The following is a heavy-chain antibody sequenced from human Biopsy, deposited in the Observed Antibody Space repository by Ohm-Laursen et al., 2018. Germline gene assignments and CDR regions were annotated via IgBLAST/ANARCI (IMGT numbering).Heavy chain of an antibody. Sequence: GTLSLTWAVDGGSFSGYDWTWIRQPPGKGLEWVGEFSHTGTTIYNPSLKSRLTISVDKSKNHFSLRLTSVTAADTATYFCAREPYGDNAGAFDVWGQGTVVTVSS. J-gene: IGHJ3*01. CDR3: AREPYGDNAGAFDV. CDR1: GGSFSGYD. V-gene: IGHV4-34*01. CDR2: FSHTGTT. D-gene: IGHD4/OR15-4a*01.